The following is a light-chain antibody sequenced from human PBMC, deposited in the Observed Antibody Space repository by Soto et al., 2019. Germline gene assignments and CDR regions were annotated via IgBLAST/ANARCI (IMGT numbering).Light chain of an antibody. Sequence: IQLTQSPSTLSASVGDSVTITCRASENIRSWLAWYQQKAGRPPKLLIYKASTLKSGVPSRFSGSGSGTEFTLTISSLQPDDFATYYCQHYNSYSEAFGQGTKVDIK. CDR1: ENIRSW. CDR2: KAS. V-gene: IGKV1-5*03. J-gene: IGKJ1*01. CDR3: QHYNSYSEA.